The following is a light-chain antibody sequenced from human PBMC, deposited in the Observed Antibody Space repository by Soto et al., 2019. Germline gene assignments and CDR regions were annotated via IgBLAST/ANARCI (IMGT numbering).Light chain of an antibody. J-gene: IGKJ5*01. Sequence: AIQLTQSPSSLSASVGDRVTITCRASQGISSALAWYQQKPGKAPKLLIYDASSLESGVPSRFSGSGSGTDFTLTISSLQPEDFGTYYCQQFNNYPSITFGQGTRLEIK. CDR2: DAS. CDR3: QQFNNYPSIT. CDR1: QGISSA. V-gene: IGKV1D-13*01.